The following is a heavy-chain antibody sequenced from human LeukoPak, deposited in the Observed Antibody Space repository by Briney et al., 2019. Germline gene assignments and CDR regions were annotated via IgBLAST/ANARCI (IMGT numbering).Heavy chain of an antibody. CDR2: IYHSGST. V-gene: IGHV4-4*02. D-gene: IGHD2-15*01. Sequence: SETLSLTCAVSGGSISSSNWRSWVRQPPGKGLEWIGEIYHSGSTNYNPSLKSRVTISVDKSKNQFSLKLSSVTAADTAVYYCARLGYCSGGSCYFWFDPWGQGTLVTISS. CDR1: GGSISSSNW. J-gene: IGHJ5*02. CDR3: ARLGYCSGGSCYFWFDP.